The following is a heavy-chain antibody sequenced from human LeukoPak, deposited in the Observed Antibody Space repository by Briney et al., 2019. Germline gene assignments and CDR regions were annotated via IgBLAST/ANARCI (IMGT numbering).Heavy chain of an antibody. Sequence: GGSLRLSCAASGVIFNQYWMSWVRQAPGRGLEWVANIDQDGSEKHYVDSVKGRFTISRDNARNSLFLQMNSLRAEDTAVYYCARGRFSYDNTGYSSFYYWGQGTLVTVSS. CDR1: GVIFNQYW. D-gene: IGHD3-22*01. V-gene: IGHV3-7*01. J-gene: IGHJ4*02. CDR3: ARGRFSYDNTGYSSFYY. CDR2: IDQDGSEK.